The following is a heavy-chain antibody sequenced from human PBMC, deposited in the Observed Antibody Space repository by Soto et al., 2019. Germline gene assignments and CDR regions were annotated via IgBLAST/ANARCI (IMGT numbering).Heavy chain of an antibody. Sequence: PGESLKISCKGSGYSFTSYWIGWVRQMPGKGLEWIVIIYPGDSDTRYSPSFEGQVTISADKSTSTAYLQGSSLKASDSAMYYCARRELAGTHDYWGQGTLVTVS. J-gene: IGHJ4*02. CDR3: ARRELAGTHDY. CDR2: IYPGDSDT. V-gene: IGHV5-51*01. D-gene: IGHD6-19*01. CDR1: GYSFTSYW.